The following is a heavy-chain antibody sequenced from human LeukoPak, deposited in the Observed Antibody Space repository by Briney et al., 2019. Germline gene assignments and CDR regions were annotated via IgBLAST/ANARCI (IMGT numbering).Heavy chain of an antibody. CDR1: GFTVSNNY. J-gene: IGHJ4*02. Sequence: PGGSLRLSCAASGFTVSNNYMSWVRQAPGKGLEWVSAISGSGGSTYYADSVKGRFTISRDNSKNTLYLQMNSLRAEDTAVYYCAKDRLTGAGATRFDYWGQGTLVTVSS. CDR3: AKDRLTGAGATRFDY. D-gene: IGHD1-26*01. V-gene: IGHV3-23*01. CDR2: ISGSGGST.